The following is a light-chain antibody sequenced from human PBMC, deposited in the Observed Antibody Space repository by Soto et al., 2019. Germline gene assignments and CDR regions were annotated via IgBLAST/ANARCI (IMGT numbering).Light chain of an antibody. Sequence: EIVFTQSPVTLSLSPVDRATLSCRASQSVSSYLAWYQQRPGQAPRLLIYDASNRATGIPARFSGSGSGTDFTLTIDNLEPEDFAIYYCQQRNNWPPITFGQGTRLEI. CDR2: DAS. CDR1: QSVSSY. J-gene: IGKJ5*01. V-gene: IGKV3-11*01. CDR3: QQRNNWPPIT.